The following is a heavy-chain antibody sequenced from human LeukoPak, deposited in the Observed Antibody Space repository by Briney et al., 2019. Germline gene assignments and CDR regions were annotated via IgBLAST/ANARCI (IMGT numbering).Heavy chain of an antibody. J-gene: IGHJ4*02. V-gene: IGHV3-48*03. CDR1: GFSFNNHE. D-gene: IGHD6-13*01. Sequence: TGGSLRLSCVASGFSFNNHEMNWVRQAPGKGLEWVSYISSGGGSIYYADSVKGRFTISRDNAKYSLYLQMNSLRAEDTAVYYCARISTSTWYNFDYWGQGTLVTVSS. CDR2: ISSGGGSI. CDR3: ARISTSTWYNFDY.